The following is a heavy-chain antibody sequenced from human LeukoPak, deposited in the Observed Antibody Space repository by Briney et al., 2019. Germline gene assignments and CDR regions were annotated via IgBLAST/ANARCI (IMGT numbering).Heavy chain of an antibody. V-gene: IGHV4-61*08. CDR2: IYYSGST. CDR1: GGSISSGDYY. D-gene: IGHD3-16*01. J-gene: IGHJ4*02. CDR3: ARGVNHYDYVWGSYAIDY. Sequence: SETLSLTCTVSGGSISSGDYYWSWIRQPPGEGLEWIGYIYYSGSTNYNPSLKSRVTISVDTSKNQFSLKLSSVAAADTAVYYCARGVNHYDYVWGSYAIDYWGQGTLVTVSS.